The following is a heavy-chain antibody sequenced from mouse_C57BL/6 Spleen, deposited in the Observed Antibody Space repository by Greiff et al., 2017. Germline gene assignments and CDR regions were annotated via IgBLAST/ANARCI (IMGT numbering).Heavy chain of an antibody. D-gene: IGHD1-1*01. J-gene: IGHJ1*03. Sequence: VQLQQSGAELVKPGASVKLSCKASGYTFTSYWMHWVKQRPGRGLEWIGRIDPNSGGTKYNEKFESKATLTVDKPSSTAYMQLSSLTSEDSAVYYCARYYGSSYWYFDVWGTGTTVTVSS. CDR2: IDPNSGGT. V-gene: IGHV1-72*01. CDR3: ARYYGSSYWYFDV. CDR1: GYTFTSYW.